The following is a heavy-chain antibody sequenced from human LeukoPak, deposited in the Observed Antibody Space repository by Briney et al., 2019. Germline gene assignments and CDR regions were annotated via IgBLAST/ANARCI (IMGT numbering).Heavy chain of an antibody. CDR1: GFTFGDYA. J-gene: IGHJ4*02. CDR2: IRSKAYGGTT. V-gene: IGHV3-49*04. D-gene: IGHD3-3*01. Sequence: SGGSLRLSCTASGFTFGDYAMSWVRQAPGKGLEWVGFIRSKAYGGTTEYAASVKGRFTISRDDSKSIAYLQMNSLKTEDTAVYYCSNGYDFWSGYYPFDYWGQGTLVTVSS. CDR3: SNGYDFWSGYYPFDY.